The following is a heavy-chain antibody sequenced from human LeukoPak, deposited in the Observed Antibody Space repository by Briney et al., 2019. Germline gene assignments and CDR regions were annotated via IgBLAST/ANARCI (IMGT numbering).Heavy chain of an antibody. D-gene: IGHD5-12*01. Sequence: GGSLRLSCAASGFTFSDYWMNWVRQAPGRGPEWVANIRQDGSQKYYVDSVEGRFTISRDNAKNSLYLQLNSLRADDTAVYYCARSPRDSAYSNFDSWGQGALVTVSS. CDR3: ARSPRDSAYSNFDS. V-gene: IGHV3-7*03. CDR2: IRQDGSQK. CDR1: GFTFSDYW. J-gene: IGHJ4*02.